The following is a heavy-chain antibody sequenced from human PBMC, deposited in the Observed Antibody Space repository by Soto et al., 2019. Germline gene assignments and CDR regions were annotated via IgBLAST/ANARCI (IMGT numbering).Heavy chain of an antibody. CDR1: GFSFSSYA. CDR2: ISGSGGST. CDR3: AKAMKDSTVTAPLDY. V-gene: IGHV3-23*01. J-gene: IGHJ4*02. Sequence: EVQLLESGGGLVQPGGSLRLSCAASGFSFSSYAMSWVRQAPGKGLEWVSPISGSGGSTYYADSVKGRFTISRDNYKNTLYLQMNSLRAEDTAVYYCAKAMKDSTVTAPLDYWGQGTLVTVSS. D-gene: IGHD4-17*01.